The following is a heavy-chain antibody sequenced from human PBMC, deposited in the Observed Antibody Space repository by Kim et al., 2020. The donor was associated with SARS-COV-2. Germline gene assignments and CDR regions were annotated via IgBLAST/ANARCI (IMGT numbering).Heavy chain of an antibody. Sequence: GGSLRLSCAASGFTFSSYGMHWVRQAPGKGLEWVAVIWYDGSNKYYADSVKGRFTISRDNSKNTLYLQMNSLRAEDTAVYYCASFTRWFGELRDDSNDAFDIWGQGTMVTVSS. V-gene: IGHV3-33*01. CDR3: ASFTRWFGELRDDSNDAFDI. CDR1: GFTFSSYG. CDR2: IWYDGSNK. D-gene: IGHD3-10*01. J-gene: IGHJ3*02.